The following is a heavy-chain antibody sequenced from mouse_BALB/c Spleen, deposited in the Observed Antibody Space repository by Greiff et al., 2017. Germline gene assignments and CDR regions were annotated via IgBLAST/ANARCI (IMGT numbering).Heavy chain of an antibody. CDR1: GYTFSSYW. J-gene: IGHJ4*01. V-gene: IGHV1-9*01. CDR3: ARAKAMDY. CDR2: ILPGSGST. Sequence: QVQLQQSGAELMKPGASVKISCKATGYTFSSYWIEWVKQRPGHGLEWIGEILPGSGSTNYNEKFKGKATFTADTPSNTAYMQLSSLTSEDSAVYYCARAKAMDYWGQGTSVTVSS.